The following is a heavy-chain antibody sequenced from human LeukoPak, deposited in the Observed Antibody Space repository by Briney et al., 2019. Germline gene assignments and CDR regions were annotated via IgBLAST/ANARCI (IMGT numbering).Heavy chain of an antibody. CDR1: GGTFSSHA. V-gene: IGHV1-69*05. Sequence: SVKVSCKASGGTFSSHAIAWVRQAPGQGPEWMGGIIPISGTANYAQKFQGRVTITTDESTSTAYMELRSLRSDDTAVYYCARSPPAGVTTSNWGQGTLVTVSS. CDR2: IIPISGTA. D-gene: IGHD3-3*01. CDR3: ARSPPAGVTTSN. J-gene: IGHJ4*02.